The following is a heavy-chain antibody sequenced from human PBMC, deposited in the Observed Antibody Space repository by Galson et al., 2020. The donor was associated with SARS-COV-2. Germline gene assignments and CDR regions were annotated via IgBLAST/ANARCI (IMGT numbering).Heavy chain of an antibody. CDR3: AKVSPQFPWVSYWFFDL. V-gene: IGHV3-30*18. D-gene: IGHD1-26*01. CDR2: ISYEGSIK. CDR1: GFTFNNYA. J-gene: IGHJ2*01. Sequence: GGSLRLSCEASGFTFNNYAMHWVRQAPGKGLEWLALISYEGSIKVYADSVKGRSTISRDKSKNTVYLQVNSLRPEDTAVYYCAKVSPQFPWVSYWFFDLWGRGTLVTVSS.